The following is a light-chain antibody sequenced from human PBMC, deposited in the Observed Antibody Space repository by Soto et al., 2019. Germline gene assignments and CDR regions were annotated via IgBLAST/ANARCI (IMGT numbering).Light chain of an antibody. J-gene: IGLJ1*01. CDR2: DVS. Sequence: QSVLTQPPSVSGSPGQSVAISCTGTGSDIGTYNRVSWYQQPPGTAPKLMIYDVSDRPSGVPDRFSGSKSGNTASLTISGLQGEDEADYYCSSYTSSSTYVFGTGTKLTVL. CDR1: GSDIGTYNR. CDR3: SSYTSSSTYV. V-gene: IGLV2-18*02.